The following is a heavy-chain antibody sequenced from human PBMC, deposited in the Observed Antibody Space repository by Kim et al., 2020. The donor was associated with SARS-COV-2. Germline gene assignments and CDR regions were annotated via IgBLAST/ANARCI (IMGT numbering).Heavy chain of an antibody. CDR2: IWYDGSNK. Sequence: GGSLRLSCAASGFTFSSYGMHWVRQAPGKGLEWVAVIWYDGSNKYYADSVKGRFTISRDNSKNTLYLQMNSLRAEDTAVYYCAKDYYDSSGYPDYWGQGTLVTVSS. J-gene: IGHJ4*02. CDR1: GFTFSSYG. D-gene: IGHD3-22*01. CDR3: AKDYYDSSGYPDY. V-gene: IGHV3-33*06.